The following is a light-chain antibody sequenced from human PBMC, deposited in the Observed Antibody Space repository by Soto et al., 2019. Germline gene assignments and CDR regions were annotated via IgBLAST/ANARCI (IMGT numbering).Light chain of an antibody. CDR2: DES. Sequence: VLTQSPATLSLSPGDSATLSCGGSQSVSSNYLAWYQQRPGLAPRLLIYDESSRATGIPDRLSGSGSGTDLNLTISRLEPEDFAIYYCQQRSNWPWTCGQGTKVDIK. V-gene: IGKV3D-20*02. CDR1: QSVSSNY. J-gene: IGKJ1*01. CDR3: QQRSNWPWT.